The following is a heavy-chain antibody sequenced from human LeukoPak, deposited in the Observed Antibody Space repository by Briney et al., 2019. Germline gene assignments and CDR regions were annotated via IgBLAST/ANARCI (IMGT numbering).Heavy chain of an antibody. J-gene: IGHJ3*02. Sequence: SETLSLTCTVSGDSIGSSTYYRGWIRQPPGKGLEWIGSFYYSGGTYYNPSLKSRVTISVDTSKNQFSLKLSSVTAADTAVYYCARRVTYGNAFDIWGQGTMVTVSS. V-gene: IGHV4-39*01. D-gene: IGHD4-17*01. CDR1: GDSIGSSTYY. CDR2: FYYSGGT. CDR3: ARRVTYGNAFDI.